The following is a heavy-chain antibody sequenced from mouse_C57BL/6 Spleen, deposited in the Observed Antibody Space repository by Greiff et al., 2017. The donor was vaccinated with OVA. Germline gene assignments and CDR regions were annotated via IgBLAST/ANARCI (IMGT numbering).Heavy chain of an antibody. J-gene: IGHJ2*01. D-gene: IGHD1-1*01. CDR3: ARSDYGSSNGYFDY. Sequence: VQLQQSGAELVRPGASVTLSCKASGYTFTDYEMHWVKQTPVHGLEWIGAIDPETGGTAYNQKFKGKAILTADKSSSTAYMELRSLTSEDSAVNYCARSDYGSSNGYFDYWGQGTTLTVSS. CDR1: GYTFTDYE. CDR2: IDPETGGT. V-gene: IGHV1-15*01.